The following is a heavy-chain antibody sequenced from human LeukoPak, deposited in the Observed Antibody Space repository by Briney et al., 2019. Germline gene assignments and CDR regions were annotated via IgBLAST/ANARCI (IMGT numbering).Heavy chain of an antibody. CDR3: ARGFRDTAMFLDY. V-gene: IGHV3-48*03. D-gene: IGHD5-18*01. CDR2: ISGSSSNV. CDR1: GFTFSSYE. J-gene: IGHJ4*02. Sequence: GSLRLSCAASGFTFSSYEMNWVRRAPGKGLEWISAISGSSSNVYYAASVRGRFTISRDNAENSLYLQLNTMRAEDTAVYYCARGFRDTAMFLDYWGQGTLVTVSS.